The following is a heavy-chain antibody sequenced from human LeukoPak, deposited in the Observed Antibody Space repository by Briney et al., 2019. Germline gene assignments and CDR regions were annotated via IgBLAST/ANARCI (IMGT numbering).Heavy chain of an antibody. Sequence: PGGSLRLSCAASGFSFSTYAMHWVRQAPGKGLEWVALIWHDASHTFYTYSVKGRFTISRDNSKNTVYLQMNSLGGEDTAVYYCAREIFGSGSYLDYWGQGTLVTVSS. CDR1: GFSFSTYA. CDR3: AREIFGSGSYLDY. J-gene: IGHJ4*02. D-gene: IGHD3-10*01. CDR2: IWHDASHT. V-gene: IGHV3-33*01.